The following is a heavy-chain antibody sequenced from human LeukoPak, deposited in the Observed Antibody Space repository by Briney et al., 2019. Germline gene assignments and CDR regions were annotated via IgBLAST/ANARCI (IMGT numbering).Heavy chain of an antibody. CDR1: GGSFSGYY. CDR2: INHSGST. D-gene: IGHD6-13*01. Sequence: PSETLSLTCAVYGGSFSGYYWSWLRQPPGKGLEWIGEINHSGSTNYNPSLKSRVTISVDTSKNQFSLKLSSVTAADTAVYYCAREGGESIAAAGIDYWGQGTLVTVSS. J-gene: IGHJ4*02. V-gene: IGHV4-34*01. CDR3: AREGGESIAAAGIDY.